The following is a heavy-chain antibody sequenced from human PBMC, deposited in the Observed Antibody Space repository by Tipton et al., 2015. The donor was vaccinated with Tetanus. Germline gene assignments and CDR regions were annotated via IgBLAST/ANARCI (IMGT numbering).Heavy chain of an antibody. V-gene: IGHV4-39*01. CDR1: GGSISSYY. D-gene: IGHD2-21*02. CDR3: ARLSSTANDAHAFDI. Sequence: LRLSCTVSGGSISSYYWSWIRQPPGKGLEWIGSIYYSGSTYYNPSLRSRVTMSVDTSKIQFSLKLSSVTAADTAVYYRARLSSTANDAHAFDIWGQGTMVTVSS. J-gene: IGHJ3*02. CDR2: IYYSGST.